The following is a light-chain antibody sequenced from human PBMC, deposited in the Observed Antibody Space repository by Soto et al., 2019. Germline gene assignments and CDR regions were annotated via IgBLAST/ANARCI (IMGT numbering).Light chain of an antibody. V-gene: IGLV2-14*03. CDR3: SSYTTINTRKIV. J-gene: IGLJ1*01. CDR2: DVT. CDR1: SSDVGGYNY. Sequence: QSALTQPASVSGSPGQSITISCTGTSSDVGGYNYVSWDQHHPGKAPKLLIYDVTSRPSGVSIRFFGSKSDNTASLTISGLQPEDESDDHCSSYTTINTRKIVFGTGTKLTVL.